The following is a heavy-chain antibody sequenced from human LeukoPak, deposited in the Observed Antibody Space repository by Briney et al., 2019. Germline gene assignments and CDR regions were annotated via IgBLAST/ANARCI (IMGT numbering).Heavy chain of an antibody. D-gene: IGHD3-22*01. CDR3: AKDMRYYDSSGYYPLDY. CDR2: IWYDGSNK. J-gene: IGHJ4*02. Sequence: PGGSLRLSCAASGFTFGSYGMHWVRQAPGKGLEWVAVIWYDGSNKYYADSVKGRFTISRDNSKNTLYLQMNSLRAEDTAVYYCAKDMRYYDSSGYYPLDYWGQGTLVTVSS. CDR1: GFTFGSYG. V-gene: IGHV3-33*06.